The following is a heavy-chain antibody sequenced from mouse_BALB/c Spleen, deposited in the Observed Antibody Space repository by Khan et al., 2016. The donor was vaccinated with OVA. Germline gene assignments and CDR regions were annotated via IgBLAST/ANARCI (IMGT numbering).Heavy chain of an antibody. CDR1: GYSITSDYA. J-gene: IGHJ4*01. Sequence: EVQLQESGPGLVKPSQSLSLTCTVTGYSITSDYAWNWIRQFPGDRLEWMGYISSSGSASYNPSLKSRISITRDTSKNPFFLQLTSVTTEDTATYCCAGALYYSYGYGLDYWGRGSSVTVSS. CDR2: ISSSGSA. CDR3: AGALYYSYGYGLDY. V-gene: IGHV3-2*02. D-gene: IGHD2-14*01.